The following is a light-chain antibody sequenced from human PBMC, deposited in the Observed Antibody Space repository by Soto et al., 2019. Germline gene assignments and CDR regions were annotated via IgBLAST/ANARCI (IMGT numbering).Light chain of an antibody. CDR1: QSITDY. V-gene: IGKV1-39*01. CDR3: QQTYITPFT. CDR2: AAS. J-gene: IGKJ5*01. Sequence: DIQMTQSPSSLSASVGDRVTITCRASQSITDYLNWYQQKPGKAPKLLIYAASSLQSGVPSRFSASGSGTDFTLTISRLQPADFATYFCQQTYITPFTFGQGNRLEI.